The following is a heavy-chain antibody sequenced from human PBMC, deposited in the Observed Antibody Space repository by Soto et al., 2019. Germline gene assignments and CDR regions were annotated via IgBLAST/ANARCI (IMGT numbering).Heavy chain of an antibody. Sequence: GXSVKVSFKASCYTFSFYGISWVRQAPGQGLEWMGWISGFNGNTNYAADLQGRVTMTTDTSTSTAYMELRGLRSDDTAVYYCARIGVSSGHESPDFDSWGQGTLVTVSS. CDR2: ISGFNGNT. CDR3: ARIGVSSGHESPDFDS. D-gene: IGHD3-16*01. V-gene: IGHV1-18*01. J-gene: IGHJ4*02. CDR1: CYTFSFYG.